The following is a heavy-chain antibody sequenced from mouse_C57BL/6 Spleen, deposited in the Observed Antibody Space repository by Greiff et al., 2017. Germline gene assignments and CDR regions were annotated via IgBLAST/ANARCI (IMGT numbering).Heavy chain of an antibody. CDR3: ASGTYYGSSYWYFDV. CDR1: GYSFTDYN. V-gene: IGHV1-39*01. CDR2: INPNYGTT. Sequence: VQLKQSGPELVKPGASVKISCKASGYSFTDYNMNWVKQSNGKSLEWIGVINPNYGTTSYNQKFKGKATLTVDKSSSTAYMQLSSLTSEDSAVYYCASGTYYGSSYWYFDVWGTGTTVTVSS. J-gene: IGHJ1*03. D-gene: IGHD1-1*01.